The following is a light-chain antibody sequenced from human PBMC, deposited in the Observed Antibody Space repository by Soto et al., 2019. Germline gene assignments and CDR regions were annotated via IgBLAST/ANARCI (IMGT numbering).Light chain of an antibody. J-gene: IGLJ1*01. CDR2: DVS. V-gene: IGLV2-14*01. CDR3: SSYTSSSTPLV. Sequence: QSALTQPASVSGSPGQSITISCTGTSSDVGGYNYVSWYQQHPGKAPKLMIYDVSNRPSGVSNRFSGSKSGNTASLTISGLQAEDEADYYCSSYTSSSTPLVFGTGTQLTV. CDR1: SSDVGGYNY.